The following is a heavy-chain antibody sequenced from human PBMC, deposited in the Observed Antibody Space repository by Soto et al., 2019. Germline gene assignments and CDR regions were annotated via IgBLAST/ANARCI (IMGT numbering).Heavy chain of an antibody. J-gene: IGHJ6*02. CDR1: GYTFTDYY. CDR3: ARKLELRGSYYYYYDMDV. CDR2: INPNSGGT. D-gene: IGHD1-7*01. Sequence: SVKVSCKASGYTFTDYYMHWVRQAPGQGLEWMGWINPNSGGTNYAQKFQGRVTMTRDTSISTAYMELSRLRSDDTAVYYCARKLELRGSYYYYYDMDVWGQGTTVTVSS. V-gene: IGHV1-2*02.